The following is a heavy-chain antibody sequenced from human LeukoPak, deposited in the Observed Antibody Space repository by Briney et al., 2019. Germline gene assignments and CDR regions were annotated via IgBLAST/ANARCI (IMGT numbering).Heavy chain of an antibody. CDR2: IIPIFGTA. J-gene: IGHJ3*02. V-gene: IGHV1-69*13. CDR3: ARGWELYGDAFDI. Sequence: SVKVSCKASGGTFSSYAISWVRQAPGQGLEWMGGIIPIFGTANYAQKFQGRVTITADASTSTAYMELSSLRSEDTAVYYCARGWELYGDAFDIWGQGTMVTVSS. D-gene: IGHD1-26*01. CDR1: GGTFSSYA.